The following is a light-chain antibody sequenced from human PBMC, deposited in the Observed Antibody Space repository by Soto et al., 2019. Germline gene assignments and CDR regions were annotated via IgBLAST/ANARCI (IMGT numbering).Light chain of an antibody. Sequence: DIQMTQSPSTLSASVGDRVTITCRASQSFNSWLAWYQQKPGEAPKLLIYDASSLESGVPSRFSGSGSGTEFTLTISSLQPDDFGVYYCQQYGDSPLTSGPGTKVDIK. V-gene: IGKV1-5*01. CDR3: QQYGDSPLT. J-gene: IGKJ3*01. CDR1: QSFNSW. CDR2: DAS.